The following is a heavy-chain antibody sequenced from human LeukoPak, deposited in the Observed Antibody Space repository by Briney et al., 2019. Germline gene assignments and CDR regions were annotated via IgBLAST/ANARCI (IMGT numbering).Heavy chain of an antibody. D-gene: IGHD1-14*01. J-gene: IGHJ4*02. CDR3: VRHNTGADY. Sequence: GESLQISCQTSGYSFNTFMIARVRQAPGRGLEWMGLVYPLDSETRYGPSFQGQVTISADKSTSSAFLQWDSLKASDTAMYYCVRHNTGADYWGQGTLVTVSS. CDR2: VYPLDSET. CDR1: GYSFNTFM. V-gene: IGHV5-51*01.